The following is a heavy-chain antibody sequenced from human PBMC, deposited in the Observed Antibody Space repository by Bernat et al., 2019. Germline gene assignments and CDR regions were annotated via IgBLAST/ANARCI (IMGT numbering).Heavy chain of an antibody. V-gene: IGHV3-23*04. CDR2: ISGSGGST. CDR1: GFTFSSYS. D-gene: IGHD6-19*01. Sequence: EVQLVESGGGLVKPGGSLRLSCAASGFTFSSYSMNWVRQAPGKGLEWVSAISGSGGSTYYADSVKGRFTISRDNSKNTLYLQMNSLRAEDTAVYYCAKDRGISSGFDWGQGTLVTVSS. J-gene: IGHJ1*01. CDR3: AKDRGISSGFD.